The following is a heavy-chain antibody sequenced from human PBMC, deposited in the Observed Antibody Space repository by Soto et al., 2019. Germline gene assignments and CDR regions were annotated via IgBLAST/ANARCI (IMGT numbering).Heavy chain of an antibody. V-gene: IGHV1-3*01. D-gene: IGHD5-12*01. CDR3: ARGDGYKPTDY. CDR2: INAGNGNT. J-gene: IGHJ4*02. Sequence: ASVKVSCKASGYTFTSYAMHWVRQAPGQRIEWMGWINAGNGNTKYSQKFQGRVTITRDTSASTAYMELGSLRAEDTAVYYCARGDGYKPTDYWGQGTLVTVSS. CDR1: GYTFTSYA.